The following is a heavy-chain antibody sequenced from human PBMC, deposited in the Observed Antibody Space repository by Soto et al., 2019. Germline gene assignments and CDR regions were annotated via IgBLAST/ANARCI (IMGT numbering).Heavy chain of an antibody. CDR2: INQDGSEK. CDR3: ARASPGMEV. J-gene: IGHJ6*02. V-gene: IGHV3-7*01. CDR1: QFTFSNYW. Sequence: EVQLVESGGDLVQPGGSLRLSCAGSQFTFSNYWMNWVRQAPGKGLEWVANINQDGSEKYYVDSVKGRFTISRDIAKNSLFLQTNSLRADDTAVYYCARASPGMEVWGQGTTVNVSS.